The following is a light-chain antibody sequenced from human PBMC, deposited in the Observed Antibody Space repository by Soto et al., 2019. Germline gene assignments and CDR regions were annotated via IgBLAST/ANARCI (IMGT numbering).Light chain of an antibody. CDR1: QSVSSSY. CDR2: DAS. Sequence: DIVLTQSPGPLSLSPGERATLSCMASQSVSSSYLAWYHQRPGQAPRLLIYDASNRATGIPARFSASGSGTDFTLTISSLEPEDFAVYYCQQRSHWPTLGQGTKVDIK. CDR3: QQRSHWPT. V-gene: IGKV3D-20*02. J-gene: IGKJ1*01.